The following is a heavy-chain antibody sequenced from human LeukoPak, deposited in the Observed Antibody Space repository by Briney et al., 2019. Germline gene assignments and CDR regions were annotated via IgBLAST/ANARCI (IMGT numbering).Heavy chain of an antibody. Sequence: PGRSPRLSCEASGFSLSGYGMHWVRQAPGKGLEWVAVIWYDGSNKYYADSVKGRFTISRDNSKNTLYLQMNSLRAEDTAVYYCARDYNIVVVPAAAVLYYYYGMDVWGQGTTVTVSS. V-gene: IGHV3-33*01. CDR2: IWYDGSNK. D-gene: IGHD2-2*01. J-gene: IGHJ6*02. CDR1: GFSLSGYG. CDR3: ARDYNIVVVPAAAVLYYYYGMDV.